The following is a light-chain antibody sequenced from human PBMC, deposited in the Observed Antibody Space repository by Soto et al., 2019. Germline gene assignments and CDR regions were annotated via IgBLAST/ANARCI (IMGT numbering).Light chain of an antibody. Sequence: THSPHLQSASVGARVAIVCRASQSISSYLNWYQQKPGKAPKLLIYAASSLQSGVPSRFSGSGSGTDFTLTISSLQPEDFATYYCQQSYSTPHTFGGGTKVDIK. CDR2: AAS. V-gene: IGKV1-39*01. CDR1: QSISSY. CDR3: QQSYSTPHT. J-gene: IGKJ4*01.